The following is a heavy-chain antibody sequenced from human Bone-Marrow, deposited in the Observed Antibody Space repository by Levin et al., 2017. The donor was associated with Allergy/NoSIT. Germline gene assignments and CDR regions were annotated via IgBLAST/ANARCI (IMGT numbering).Heavy chain of an antibody. CDR1: GFTFSNSW. CDR3: ARDQFRRATIGARWFDP. D-gene: IGHD5-24*01. V-gene: IGHV3-7*01. J-gene: IGHJ5*02. CDR2: IKEDGSEK. Sequence: PGGSLRLSCAASGFTFSNSWMSWVRQAPGKGLEWVANIKEDGSEKYYVDSVKGRFTISRDNAKNSLYVQMNSLRAEDTDVYYCARDQFRRATIGARWFDPWGQGTLVTVSS.